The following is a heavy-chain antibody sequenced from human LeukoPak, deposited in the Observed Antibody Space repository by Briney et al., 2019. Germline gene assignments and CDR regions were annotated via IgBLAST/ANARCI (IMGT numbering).Heavy chain of an antibody. CDR2: ISSSGSTI. V-gene: IGHV3-11*04. D-gene: IGHD1-26*01. CDR1: GFTFSDYY. Sequence: GGSLRLSCAASGFTFSDYYMNWIRQAPRKGLEWVSHISSSGSTIYYADSVKGRFTISRDNAKNSLYLHMNSLRVEDTAVYYCARDSPSVGDVDYWGQGILVTVSS. J-gene: IGHJ4*02. CDR3: ARDSPSVGDVDY.